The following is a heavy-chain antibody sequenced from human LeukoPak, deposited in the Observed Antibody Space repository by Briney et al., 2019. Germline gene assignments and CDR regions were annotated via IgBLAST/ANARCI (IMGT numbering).Heavy chain of an antibody. D-gene: IGHD2-21*01. J-gene: IGHJ5*02. CDR2: ISSSSSHM. CDR3: ARDHSLVDSVRFDP. CDR1: EFSFNSYS. Sequence: KPGGSLRLSCADSEFSFNSYSVYWVRQAPGKGLEWVSSISSSSSHMFYADSVKGRFSISRDNANNSLYLQMNSLRAEDTAVYYCARDHSLVDSVRFDPWGQGTLVTVSS. V-gene: IGHV3-21*01.